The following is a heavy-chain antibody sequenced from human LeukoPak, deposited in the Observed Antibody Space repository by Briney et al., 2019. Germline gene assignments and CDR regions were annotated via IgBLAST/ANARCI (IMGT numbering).Heavy chain of an antibody. CDR1: GFTFSSYG. Sequence: PGRSLRLSCAAPGFTFSSYGMHWVRQAPGKGLEWVAVIWYDGSNKYYADSVKGRFTISRDNSKNTLYLQMNSLRAEDTAVYYCAKAPDGYNGLDYFDYWGQGTLVTVSS. CDR3: AKAPDGYNGLDYFDY. D-gene: IGHD5-24*01. J-gene: IGHJ4*02. CDR2: IWYDGSNK. V-gene: IGHV3-33*06.